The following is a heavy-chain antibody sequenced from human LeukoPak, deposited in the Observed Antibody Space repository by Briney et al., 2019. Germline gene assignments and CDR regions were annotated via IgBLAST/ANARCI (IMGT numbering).Heavy chain of an antibody. CDR1: GGSISRSSYY. CDR2: IYYSGST. CDR3: ARSSSNYIINSACWEY. Sequence: PSETLSLTCTVSGGSISRSSYYWGWIRQPPGKGLDWIGNIYYSGSTHYNPSLKSRVTISVDTSKNQFSLKLSSVTAADTAVYYCARSSSNYIINSACWEYWGQGTLVTVSS. J-gene: IGHJ4*02. V-gene: IGHV4-39*07. D-gene: IGHD6-13*01.